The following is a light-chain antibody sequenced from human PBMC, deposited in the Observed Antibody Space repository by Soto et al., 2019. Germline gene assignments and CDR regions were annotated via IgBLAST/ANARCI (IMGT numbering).Light chain of an antibody. CDR2: LNSDGSH. CDR3: QTGGSDIHVV. Sequence: QLVLTQSPSASASLGASVKLTCTLSSGHSSYTIAWHQQQPEKGPRYLMTLNSDGSHRKGDGIPARFSGSSSGAERYLTISSLQSEYEADYYCQTGGSDIHVVFVGGTKLTVL. J-gene: IGLJ2*01. CDR1: SGHSSYT. V-gene: IGLV4-69*01.